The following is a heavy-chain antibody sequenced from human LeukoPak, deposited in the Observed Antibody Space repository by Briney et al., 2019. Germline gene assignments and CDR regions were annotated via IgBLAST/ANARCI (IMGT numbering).Heavy chain of an antibody. J-gene: IGHJ5*02. CDR2: INPGDSDT. Sequence: GESQKISCQASGYSFTSSWIGWERQMPGKGLEWMAIINPGDSDTRYSPSFQGQVTISADKSISTVYLQWGSLKASDTAMYYCARQPGAGWFDPWGQGTLVTVSS. D-gene: IGHD3-10*01. CDR1: GYSFTSSW. CDR3: ARQPGAGWFDP. V-gene: IGHV5-51*01.